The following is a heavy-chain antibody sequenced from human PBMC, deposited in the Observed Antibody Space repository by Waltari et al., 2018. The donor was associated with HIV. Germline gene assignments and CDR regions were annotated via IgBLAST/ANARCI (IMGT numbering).Heavy chain of an antibody. CDR2: IGYDGDNK. CDR1: GFTFSNFA. V-gene: IGHV3-33*01. CDR3: ARGGYYYDISGYYHY. J-gene: IGHJ4*02. Sequence: QVQLVESGGGVVQPGRSLRLSCAASGFTFSNFAMHWVRQAPGKGLEWVAVIGYDGDNKYYADSVKGRFTISRDNSKNTLYLRMNSLRVEDTAVYYCARGGYYYDISGYYHYWGQGTLVTVSS. D-gene: IGHD3-22*01.